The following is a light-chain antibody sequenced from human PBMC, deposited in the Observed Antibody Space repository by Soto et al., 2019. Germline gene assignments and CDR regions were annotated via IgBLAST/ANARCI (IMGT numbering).Light chain of an antibody. J-gene: IGKJ5*01. CDR3: QQYKSYPIT. CDR2: EAS. CDR1: QSISIL. Sequence: DIQMTQSPPTLSASVGDRVTITCRASQSISILLAWYQQKPGKAPKVLMYEASSLESGVPSRFSGSGSGTEFTLTISSLQPDDFASYYCQQYKSYPITFGQGTHWRL. V-gene: IGKV1-5*01.